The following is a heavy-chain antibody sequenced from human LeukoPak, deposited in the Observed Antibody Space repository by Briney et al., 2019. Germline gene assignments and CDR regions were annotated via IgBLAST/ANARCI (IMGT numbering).Heavy chain of an antibody. CDR2: ISAYNGNT. D-gene: IGHD5-18*01. Sequence: ASVKVSCKASGYTFTSYGISWVRQAPGQGLEWMGWISAYNGNTNYAQKFQGRVTMTRDTSISTAYMELSRLGSDDTAVYYCARVDTAMVGTNWFDPWGQGTLVTVSS. CDR3: ARVDTAMVGTNWFDP. V-gene: IGHV1-18*01. CDR1: GYTFTSYG. J-gene: IGHJ5*02.